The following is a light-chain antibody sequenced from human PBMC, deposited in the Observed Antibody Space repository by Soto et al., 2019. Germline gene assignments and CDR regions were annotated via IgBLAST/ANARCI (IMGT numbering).Light chain of an antibody. V-gene: IGLV2-14*01. J-gene: IGLJ3*02. Sequence: QSALTQHASVSGSPGQSSAISCTGTSTGVGGYNYVSWYQQHPGKAPKLMIYEVSNRPSGVSNRFSGAKSGNTASLTISGLQAEDEADYYCSSYTSDSTLVFGGGTKVTVL. CDR3: SSYTSDSTLV. CDR2: EVS. CDR1: STGVGGYNY.